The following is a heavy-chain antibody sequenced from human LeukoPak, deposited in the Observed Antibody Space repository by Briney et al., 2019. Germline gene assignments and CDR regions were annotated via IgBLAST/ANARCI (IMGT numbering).Heavy chain of an antibody. Sequence: SGPALVKPTQTLTLTCTLSGFSLSTSGMRVSWIRQPPGKALEWLARIDWDDDKFYSTSLKTRLTISKDTSKNQVVLTMTNMDPVDTATYYCARIPPQVAHFDYWGQGTLVTVSP. V-gene: IGHV2-70*04. J-gene: IGHJ4*02. CDR2: IDWDDDK. D-gene: IGHD2-15*01. CDR1: GFSLSTSGMR. CDR3: ARIPPQVAHFDY.